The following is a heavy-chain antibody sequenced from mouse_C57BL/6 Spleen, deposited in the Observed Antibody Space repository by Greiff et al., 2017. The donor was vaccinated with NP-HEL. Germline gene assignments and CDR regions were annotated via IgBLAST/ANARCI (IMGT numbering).Heavy chain of an antibody. Sequence: EVHLVESGGGLVQPKGSLKLSCAASGFSFNTYAMNWVRQAPGKGLEWVARIRSKSNNYATYYADSVKDRFTISRDDSESMLYLQMNNLKTEDTAMYYCVRHGYGSSYEFAYWGQGTLVTVSA. D-gene: IGHD1-1*01. CDR2: IRSKSNNYAT. CDR1: GFSFNTYA. V-gene: IGHV10-1*01. J-gene: IGHJ3*01. CDR3: VRHGYGSSYEFAY.